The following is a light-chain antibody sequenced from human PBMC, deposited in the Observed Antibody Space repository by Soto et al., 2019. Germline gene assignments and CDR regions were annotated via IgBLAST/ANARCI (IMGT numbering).Light chain of an antibody. CDR1: QSITNW. CDR3: QQYYNYPLT. Sequence: DIQMTQSPATLSASIGDRVTITCRASQSITNWLAWYQQKPGKAPNLLIYEASSLESGVPSRFSGSGSGTEFTLTISSLRPDDFATYYCQQYYNYPLTFGQGTKVDIK. J-gene: IGKJ1*01. V-gene: IGKV1-5*01. CDR2: EAS.